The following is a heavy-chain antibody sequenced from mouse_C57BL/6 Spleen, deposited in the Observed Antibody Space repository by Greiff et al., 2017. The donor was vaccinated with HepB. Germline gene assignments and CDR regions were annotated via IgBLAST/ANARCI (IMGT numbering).Heavy chain of an antibody. CDR3: AREEYYGSSYSDY. J-gene: IGHJ2*01. V-gene: IGHV1-59*01. CDR1: GYTFTSYW. D-gene: IGHD1-1*01. CDR2: IDPSDSYT. Sequence: QVQLQQPGAELVRPGPSVKLSCKASGYTFTSYWMHWVKPRPGQGLEWIGVIDPSDSYTNYNQKFKGKATLTIDTSSSTAYMPLSSLTSEDSAVYYCAREEYYGSSYSDYWGQGTTLTVSS.